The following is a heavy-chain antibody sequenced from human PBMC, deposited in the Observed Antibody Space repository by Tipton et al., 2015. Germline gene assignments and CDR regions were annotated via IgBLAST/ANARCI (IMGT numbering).Heavy chain of an antibody. CDR1: GGTFDRDD. J-gene: IGHJ6*02. CDR3: ARHMRRPEDSIRGFDV. Sequence: QSGPEVKKPGSSVKVSCKTSGGTFDRDDINWVRQAPGQGPEWMGGIIPLLSTRNYAPNFQDRLTITADEFTTTVYMELNSLKSEDTAIYYCARHMRRPEDSIRGFDVWGQGTTATVSS. V-gene: IGHV1-69*01. CDR2: IIPLLSTR. D-gene: IGHD2-15*01.